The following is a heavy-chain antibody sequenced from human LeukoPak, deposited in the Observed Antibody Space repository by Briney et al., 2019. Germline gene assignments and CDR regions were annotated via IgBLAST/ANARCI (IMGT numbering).Heavy chain of an antibody. CDR2: ISGSGGST. V-gene: IGHV3-23*01. J-gene: IGHJ4*02. Sequence: GGSLRLSCAASGFTFSSYAMSWVRQAPGKGLEWVSDISGSGGSTYYADSVKGRFTISRDNSKNTLYPQMNRLRAEDTAVYYCAKRGLAAALFRWGQGTLVTVSS. CDR1: GFTFSSYA. D-gene: IGHD6-13*01. CDR3: AKRGLAAALFR.